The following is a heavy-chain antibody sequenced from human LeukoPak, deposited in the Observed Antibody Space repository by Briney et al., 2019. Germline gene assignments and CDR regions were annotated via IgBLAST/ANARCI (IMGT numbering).Heavy chain of an antibody. CDR1: GFTFCDYY. D-gene: IGHD1-26*01. CDR2: ISSSTYT. Sequence: PGGSLRLSCAASGFTFCDYYMSWIRQAPGKGLEWVSYISSSTYTNYVDSVKGRFTISRGNAKNSMYLQMNSLRAEDTAVYYCARISGSYVFDYWGQGTLVTVSS. CDR3: ARISGSYVFDY. J-gene: IGHJ4*02. V-gene: IGHV3-11*03.